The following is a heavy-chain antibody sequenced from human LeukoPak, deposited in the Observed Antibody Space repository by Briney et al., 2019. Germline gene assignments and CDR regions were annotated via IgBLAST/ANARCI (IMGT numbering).Heavy chain of an antibody. V-gene: IGHV4-30-2*01. D-gene: IGHD5-18*01. CDR3: ARGGASGYSYS. CDR2: IYHSGST. Sequence: SQTLSLTCTVSGGSISSGGYYWSWIRQPPGKGLEWIGYIYHSGSTYYNPSLKSRVTISVDRSKNQFSLKLSSVTAADTAVYYCARGGASGYSYSWGQGTLVTVSS. CDR1: GGSISSGGYY. J-gene: IGHJ4*02.